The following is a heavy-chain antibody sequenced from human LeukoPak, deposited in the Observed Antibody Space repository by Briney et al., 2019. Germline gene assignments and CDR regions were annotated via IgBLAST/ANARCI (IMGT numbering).Heavy chain of an antibody. V-gene: IGHV1-69*01. CDR2: IIPIFGTA. CDR1: GGTFSSYA. Sequence: SVKVSCKASGGTFSSYAISWVRQAPGQGLEWMGGIIPIFGTANYAQKFQGRVTITADESTSTAYMGLSSLRSEDTAVYYCARDEVGRHYWGQGTLVTVSS. J-gene: IGHJ4*02. CDR3: ARDEVGRHY.